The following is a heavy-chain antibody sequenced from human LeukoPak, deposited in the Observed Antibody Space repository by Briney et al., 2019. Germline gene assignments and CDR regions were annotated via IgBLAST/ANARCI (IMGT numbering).Heavy chain of an antibody. CDR1: GGSISRYY. V-gene: IGHV4-59*01. CDR3: ARGIAARLVAFDI. J-gene: IGHJ3*02. D-gene: IGHD6-6*01. CDR2: IYYSGST. Sequence: SETLSLTCTVSGGSISRYYWSWIRQPPGKGLEWIGYIYYSGSTNYNPSLKSRGNISVDTSKNQFSLRLSSVTAADTAVYYCARGIAARLVAFDIWGQGTMVTVSS.